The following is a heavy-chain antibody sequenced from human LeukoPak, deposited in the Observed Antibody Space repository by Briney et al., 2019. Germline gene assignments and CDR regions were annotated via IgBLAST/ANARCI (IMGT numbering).Heavy chain of an antibody. Sequence: KPSETLSLTCTVSGGSISSYYWSWIRQPPGKGLEWIGYIYYSGSTNYNPSLKSRVTISVDTSKNQFSLKLSSVTAADTAGYYCARGPSTYYDSSGYXXWGQXXLVT. D-gene: IGHD3-22*01. J-gene: IGHJ1*01. V-gene: IGHV4-59*01. CDR3: ARGPSTYYDSSGYXX. CDR1: GGSISSYY. CDR2: IYYSGST.